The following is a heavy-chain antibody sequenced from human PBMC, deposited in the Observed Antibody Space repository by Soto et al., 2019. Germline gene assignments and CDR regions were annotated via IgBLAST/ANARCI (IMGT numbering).Heavy chain of an antibody. CDR2: INPKFGDT. CDR1: GYTFTAYH. J-gene: IGHJ6*02. CDR3: ARNMDYYYGRGSGNGHGV. Sequence: QVRLVQSGAEVKEPGDSVRVSCVASGYTFTAYHIHWVRQAPGQGLEWMGWINPKFGDTGYAQDFQGRVSMTSDMSISTVYMELSRLTSDDTAIYYCARNMDYYYGRGSGNGHGVWGQGTTVTV. D-gene: IGHD3-10*02. V-gene: IGHV1-2*02.